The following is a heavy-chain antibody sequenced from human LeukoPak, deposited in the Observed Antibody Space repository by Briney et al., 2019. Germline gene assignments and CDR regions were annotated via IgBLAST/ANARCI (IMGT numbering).Heavy chain of an antibody. CDR2: IIPIFGTA. D-gene: IGHD3-22*01. CDR1: GGTFSSYA. Sequence: SVKVSCKASGGTFSSYAISWVRQAPGQGLEWMGRIIPIFGTANYAQKFQGRVTITTDESTSTAYMELSSLRSEDTAVYYCARGAIPYYYDSSGYYFGNYWGQGTLVTVSS. V-gene: IGHV1-69*05. CDR3: ARGAIPYYYDSSGYYFGNY. J-gene: IGHJ4*02.